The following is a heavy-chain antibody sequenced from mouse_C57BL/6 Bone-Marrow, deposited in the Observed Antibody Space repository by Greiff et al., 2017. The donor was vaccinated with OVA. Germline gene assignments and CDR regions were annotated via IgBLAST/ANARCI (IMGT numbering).Heavy chain of an antibody. CDR2: ISDGGSYT. V-gene: IGHV5-4*01. CDR1: GFTFSSYA. J-gene: IGHJ3*01. CDR3: AREAFAY. Sequence: EVQVVESGGGLVKPGGSLKLSCAASGFTFSSYAMSWVRQTPEKRLEWVATISDGGSYTYYPDNVKGRFTISRDNAKNNLYLQMSHLKSEDRAMYYCAREAFAYWGQGTLVTVSA.